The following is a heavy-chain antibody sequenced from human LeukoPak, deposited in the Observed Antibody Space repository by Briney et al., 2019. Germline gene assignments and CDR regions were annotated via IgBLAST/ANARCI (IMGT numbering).Heavy chain of an antibody. CDR1: GLFLSNEW. CDR2: IKSKSNGETT. Sequence: GGPLRLSCAASGLFLSNEWMNWVRQTPGKGLEWVGLIKSKSNGETTHYAAPVKGRFTISRDDSKNTLFLQMNILQTEDTAMYYCVTERAGAFEDWGQGTLVTVSS. V-gene: IGHV3-15*01. CDR3: VTERAGAFED. D-gene: IGHD6-19*01. J-gene: IGHJ4*02.